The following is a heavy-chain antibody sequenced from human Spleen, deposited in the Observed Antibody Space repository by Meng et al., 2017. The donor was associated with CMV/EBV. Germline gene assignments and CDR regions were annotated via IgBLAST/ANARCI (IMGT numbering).Heavy chain of an antibody. J-gene: IGHJ5*02. D-gene: IGHD3-3*01. CDR3: ARGGPDLGYDVLSGFGWFDP. Sequence: FNSGCIDWVRQAPGQGLEWVGWISAYKGHTNYAQRFQGRVTITTDRSTSTAFLELTSLRSDDTAVYYCARGGPDLGYDVLSGFGWFDPWGQGTLVTVSS. CDR2: ISAYKGHT. V-gene: IGHV1-18*01. CDR1: FNSGC.